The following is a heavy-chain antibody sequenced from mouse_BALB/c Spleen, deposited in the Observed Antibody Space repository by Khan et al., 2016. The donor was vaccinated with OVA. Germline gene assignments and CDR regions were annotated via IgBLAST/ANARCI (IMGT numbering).Heavy chain of an antibody. CDR2: ISSGGSYT. Sequence: EVELVESGGDLVKPGGSLKLSCAASGFTFSSYGMSWVRQTPDKRLEWVAAISSGGSYTYYPDSLKGRFTISRDNAKNTLYLQMSCLKSENTAMYYCERQPGYYEGSAMDYWGQGTSVTVSS. CDR1: GFTFSSYG. V-gene: IGHV5-6*01. CDR3: ERQPGYYEGSAMDY. J-gene: IGHJ4*01. D-gene: IGHD2-3*01.